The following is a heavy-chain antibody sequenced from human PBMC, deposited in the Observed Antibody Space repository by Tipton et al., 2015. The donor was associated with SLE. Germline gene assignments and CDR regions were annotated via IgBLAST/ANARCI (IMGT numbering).Heavy chain of an antibody. CDR1: GFIFSSYT. J-gene: IGHJ3*02. CDR3: AREGTISGGNYLRAFDI. D-gene: IGHD1-26*01. Sequence: SLRLSCTASGFIFSSYTMNWVRQAPGKGLEWVSSISSSSSYIYYVDSVKGRFTISRDNAKNSLYLQMNSLRAEDTAVYYCAREGTISGGNYLRAFDIWGQGTMVTVSS. V-gene: IGHV3-21*03. CDR2: ISSSSSYI.